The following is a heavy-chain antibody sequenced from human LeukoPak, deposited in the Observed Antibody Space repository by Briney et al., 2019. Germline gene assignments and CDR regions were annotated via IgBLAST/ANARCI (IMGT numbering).Heavy chain of an antibody. D-gene: IGHD3-22*01. CDR2: NIPIFGTA. V-gene: IGHV1-69*13. CDR1: GGSFSSYA. Sequence: SVKVSCTASGGSFSSYAISWVRQAPGQGLELMGGNIPIFGTANYAQKFQGRVTITADESTSTAYMELSSLRSEDTAVYYCARDPTFDYDSSGYYEYFQHWGQGTLVTVSS. J-gene: IGHJ1*01. CDR3: ARDPTFDYDSSGYYEYFQH.